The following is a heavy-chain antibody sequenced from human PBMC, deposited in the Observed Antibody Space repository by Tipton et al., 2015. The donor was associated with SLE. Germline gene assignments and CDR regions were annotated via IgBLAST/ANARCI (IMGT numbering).Heavy chain of an antibody. Sequence: GSLRLSCAASGFTFSSYVLNWVRQSPLKGLEWVSGISGSGGVTYYADSVKGRFTISRDNAGNSLYLQMHNLRVEDTGLYYCVGDVWEQLADYYYYGMDVWGQGTTVTVSS. CDR1: GFTFSSYV. CDR2: ISGSGGVT. J-gene: IGHJ6*02. CDR3: VGDVWEQLADYYYYGMDV. D-gene: IGHD6-13*01. V-gene: IGHV3-23*01.